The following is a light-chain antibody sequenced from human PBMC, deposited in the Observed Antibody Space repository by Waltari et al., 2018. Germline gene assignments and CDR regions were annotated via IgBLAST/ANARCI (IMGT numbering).Light chain of an antibody. V-gene: IGKV3-11*01. Sequence: EIVLTQSPATLSLYPGERATLSCRSSQSVSSYLAWYHQKVGQAPRLLIYDASNRATGIPARFSGSGSGTDFTFTISSLEPEDFAVYYCLQRSSWPWTFGQGTKVEIK. CDR2: DAS. CDR3: LQRSSWPWT. J-gene: IGKJ1*01. CDR1: QSVSSY.